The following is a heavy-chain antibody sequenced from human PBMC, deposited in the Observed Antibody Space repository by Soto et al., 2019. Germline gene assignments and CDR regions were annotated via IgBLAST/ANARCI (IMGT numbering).Heavy chain of an antibody. J-gene: IGHJ5*02. V-gene: IGHV4-59*02. CDR1: GGSVTNYY. CDR3: ARGFPLWFDP. Sequence: SETLSLTCSVSGGSVTNYYWSWIRQPPGKGLEWIGYIYYTGSTNYNPSLKSRVTISVDTSKNQFSLKLSSVTAADTAVYYCARGFPLWFDPWGQGTLVTVSS. CDR2: IYYTGST. D-gene: IGHD3-3*01.